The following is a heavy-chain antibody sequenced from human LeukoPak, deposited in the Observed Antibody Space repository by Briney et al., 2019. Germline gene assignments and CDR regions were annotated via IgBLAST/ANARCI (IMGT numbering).Heavy chain of an antibody. J-gene: IGHJ4*02. D-gene: IGHD1-26*01. CDR3: ARDPERGACDY. CDR2: IKEDGSLI. Sequence: GGSLRLSCATSGFSFSGSWMSWLRQAPGKGLEWVANIKEDGSLIYYVDSVKGRFTISRDNAKNSVYLQMNSLRVEDTAVYYCARDPERGACDYWGQGTLVTVSS. CDR1: GFSFSGSW. V-gene: IGHV3-7*01.